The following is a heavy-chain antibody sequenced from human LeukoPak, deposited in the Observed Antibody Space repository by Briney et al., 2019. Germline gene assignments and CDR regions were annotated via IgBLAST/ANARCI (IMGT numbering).Heavy chain of an antibody. CDR2: ISYDGSNK. J-gene: IGHJ4*02. CDR3: ARTSRSVDNGRITMVRGVITATFDY. V-gene: IGHV3-30-3*01. CDR1: GFTFSSYA. Sequence: PGRSLRLSRAASGFTFSSYAMHWVRQAPGKWLEWVAVISYDGSNKYYADSVKGRFTISRDNSKNTLYLQMNSLRAEDTAVYYCARTSRSVDNGRITMVRGVITATFDYWGQGTLVTVSS. D-gene: IGHD3-10*01.